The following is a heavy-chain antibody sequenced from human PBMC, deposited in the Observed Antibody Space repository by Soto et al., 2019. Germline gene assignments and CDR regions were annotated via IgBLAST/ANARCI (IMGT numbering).Heavy chain of an antibody. Sequence: EVQLVESGGGLVQPGGSLRLSCAASGFTVSSNYMSWVRQAPGKGLEWVSVIYSGGSTYYADSVKGRFTISRDNSKNTMYRQMNSLRAEDTAVYYCARDLQIRDYGYYPYGMHVWGQGTTVAVSS. CDR3: ARDLQIRDYGYYPYGMHV. CDR2: IYSGGST. V-gene: IGHV3-66*01. J-gene: IGHJ6*02. D-gene: IGHD4-17*01. CDR1: GFTVSSNY.